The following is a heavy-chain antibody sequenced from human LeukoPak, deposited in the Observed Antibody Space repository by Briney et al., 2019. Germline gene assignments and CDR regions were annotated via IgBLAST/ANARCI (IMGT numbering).Heavy chain of an antibody. CDR3: ARDYYSAFLVVFDY. CDR2: INPNTGGT. CDR1: RYTFTGYY. Sequence: ASVNVSCMASRYTFTGYYVHWVRPAPGQGREGMGWINPNTGGTNYAQKPQGRGTMTKDTSTNAAYMELRSLRSDDTAVYYCARDYYSAFLVVFDYWGQGTLVTVSS. D-gene: IGHD3-10*01. J-gene: IGHJ4*02. V-gene: IGHV1-2*02.